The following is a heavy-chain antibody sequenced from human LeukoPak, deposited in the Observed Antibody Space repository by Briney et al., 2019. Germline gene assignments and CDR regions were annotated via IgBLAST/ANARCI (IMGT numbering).Heavy chain of an antibody. V-gene: IGHV1-8*03. J-gene: IGHJ3*02. D-gene: IGHD6-13*01. CDR3: ATYSISWYRESDAFDI. Sequence: ASLKVSCKTSGYTFTAYYIHWVRQATGQGLEWMGWMNPNSGNTGYAQKFQGRVTITRNTSISTASMELSSLRSEDTAVYYCATYSISWYRESDAFDIWGQGTMVTVSS. CDR1: GYTFTAYY. CDR2: MNPNSGNT.